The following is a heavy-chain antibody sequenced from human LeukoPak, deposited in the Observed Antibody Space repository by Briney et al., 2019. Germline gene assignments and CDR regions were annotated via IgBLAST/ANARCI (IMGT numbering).Heavy chain of an antibody. CDR2: IYYSGST. J-gene: IGHJ4*02. Sequence: PPETLSLTCTVSGGSISSYYWSWIRQPPGKGLEWIGYIYYSGSTNYNPSLKSRVTISVDTSKNQFSLKLSSVTAADTAVYYCARAYRPLTYFDYWGQGTLVTVSS. CDR3: ARAYRPLTYFDY. D-gene: IGHD1-26*01. CDR1: GGSISSYY. V-gene: IGHV4-59*01.